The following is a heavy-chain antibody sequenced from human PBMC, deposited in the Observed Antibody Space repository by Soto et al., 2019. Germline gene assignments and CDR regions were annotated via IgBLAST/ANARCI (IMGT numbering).Heavy chain of an antibody. V-gene: IGHV3-48*03. CDR2: ISSSGSTI. Sequence: GSLRLSCAASGFTFSSYEMNWVRQAPGKGLEWVSYISSSGSTIYYADSVKGRFTISRDNAKNSLYLQMNSLRAEDTAVYYCARDRIVVVPAARYYYYYGMDVWGQGTTVTVSS. CDR3: ARDRIVVVPAARYYYYYGMDV. J-gene: IGHJ6*02. D-gene: IGHD2-2*01. CDR1: GFTFSSYE.